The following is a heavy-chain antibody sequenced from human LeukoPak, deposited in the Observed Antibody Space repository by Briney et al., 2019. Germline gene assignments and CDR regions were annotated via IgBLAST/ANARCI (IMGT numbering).Heavy chain of an antibody. CDR1: GFTFSNYA. J-gene: IGHJ6*03. CDR3: ARDQSGYYPYYYYYMDV. V-gene: IGHV3-23*01. Sequence: PGGSLRLSCAVSGFTFSNYAMTWVRLAPGRGLEWVSSIRGSGRGTDYAGSVRGRFTISRDNSKNTLYLQMNSLRAEDTAVYYCARDQSGYYPYYYYYMDVWGKGTTVTVSS. D-gene: IGHD3-9*01. CDR2: IRGSGRGT.